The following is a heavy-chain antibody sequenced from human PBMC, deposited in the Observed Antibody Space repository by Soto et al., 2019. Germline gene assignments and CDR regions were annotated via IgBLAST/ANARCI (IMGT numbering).Heavy chain of an antibody. D-gene: IGHD5-18*01. Sequence: QMHLQESGPGLVKPSETLSLTCTVSGGSVTSDEDYWTWIRQSPGKGLEWIGYISNSGSTGYNPSLQSRLAMSVDRSKNQFTLRLTSVTAADTAVYFGATESGSTYGYFDHWGQGTQVTVSS. CDR1: GGSVTSDEDY. J-gene: IGHJ4*02. V-gene: IGHV4-30-4*01. CDR2: ISNSGST. CDR3: ATESGSTYGYFDH.